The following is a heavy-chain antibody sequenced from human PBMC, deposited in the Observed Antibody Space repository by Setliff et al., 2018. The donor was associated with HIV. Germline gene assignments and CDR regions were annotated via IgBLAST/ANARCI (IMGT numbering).Heavy chain of an antibody. CDR1: GFTFSDYY. J-gene: IGHJ4*02. D-gene: IGHD6-13*01. CDR3: ARSRAAGFDY. CDR2: ISTTSSYT. V-gene: IGHV3-11*06. Sequence: GGSLRLSCAAPGFTFSDYYMSWIRQAPGKGLEWVSYISTTSSYTNYADSVKGRFTISRDNAKNSLYLQMNSLRAEDTAVYYCARSRAAGFDYWGQGTLVTVSS.